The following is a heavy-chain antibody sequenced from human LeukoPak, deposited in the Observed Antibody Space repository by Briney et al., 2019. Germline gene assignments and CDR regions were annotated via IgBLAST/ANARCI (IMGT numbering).Heavy chain of an antibody. J-gene: IGHJ6*02. Sequence: SETLSLTCAVYGGSFSGYYWSWIRQPPGKGLEWIGEINHSGSTNYNPSLKSRVTISVDTSKNQFSLKLSSVTAADTAVYYCAREGSFEQWLVTSYYYGMDVWGQGTTVTVSS. V-gene: IGHV4-34*01. D-gene: IGHD6-19*01. CDR2: INHSGST. CDR1: GGSFSGYY. CDR3: AREGSFEQWLVTSYYYGMDV.